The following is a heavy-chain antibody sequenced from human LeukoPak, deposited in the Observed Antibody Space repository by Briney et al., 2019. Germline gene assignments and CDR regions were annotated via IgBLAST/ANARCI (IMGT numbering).Heavy chain of an antibody. V-gene: IGHV4-34*01. J-gene: IGHJ2*01. CDR3: AREGGILDTSSYWYFDL. D-gene: IGHD3/OR15-3a*01. CDR2: INHSGST. CDR1: GGSFSGYY. Sequence: SETLSLTCAVYGGSFSGYYWSWIRQPPGKGLEWIGSINHSGSTYYNPSLRSRVTISVDTSKNQFSMMLTSVTAADTAVYYCAREGGILDTSSYWYFDLWGRGTLVTVSS.